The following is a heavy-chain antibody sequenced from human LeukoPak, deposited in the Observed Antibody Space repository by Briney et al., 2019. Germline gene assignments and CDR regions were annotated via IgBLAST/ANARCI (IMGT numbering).Heavy chain of an antibody. Sequence: RSLRLSCAASGFTFSSYAMHWLRQAPGKGLEWVAVISYDGSNKYYADSVKGRFTISRDNSKNTVYLQMNSLRADDTAVYYCAKGFAGSGPLDAFDIWGQGTMVTVSS. CDR3: AKGFAGSGPLDAFDI. V-gene: IGHV3-30-3*01. CDR1: GFTFSSYA. CDR2: ISYDGSNK. J-gene: IGHJ3*02. D-gene: IGHD3-3*01.